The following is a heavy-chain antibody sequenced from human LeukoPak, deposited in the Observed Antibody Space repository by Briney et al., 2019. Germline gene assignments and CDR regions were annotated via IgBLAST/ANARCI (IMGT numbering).Heavy chain of an antibody. CDR3: ARGDSGSYYDY. V-gene: IGHV4-59*01. J-gene: IGHJ4*02. CDR2: IYYSGST. Sequence: SETLSLTCTVSGGSISSYYWSWIRQPPGKGLEWIGYIYYSGSTNYNPPLKSRVTISVDTSKNQFSLKLSSVTAADTAVYYCARGDSGSYYDYWGQGTLVTVSS. CDR1: GGSISSYY. D-gene: IGHD1-26*01.